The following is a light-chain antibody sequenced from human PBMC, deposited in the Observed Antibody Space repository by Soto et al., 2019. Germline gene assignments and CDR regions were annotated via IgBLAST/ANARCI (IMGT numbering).Light chain of an antibody. CDR2: GNS. Sequence: QAVVTQPPSVSGAPGQRVTISCTGSSSNIGAGYDVHWYQQLPGTAPKLLIYGNSNRPSGVLDRFSGSKSGTSASLAITGLQAEDEADYYCQSYDSSLISYVFGTGTKLTVL. CDR3: QSYDSSLISYV. J-gene: IGLJ1*01. V-gene: IGLV1-40*01. CDR1: SSNIGAGYD.